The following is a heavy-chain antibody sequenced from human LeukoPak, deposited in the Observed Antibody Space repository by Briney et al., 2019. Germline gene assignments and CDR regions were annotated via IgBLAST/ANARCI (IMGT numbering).Heavy chain of an antibody. V-gene: IGHV3-23*01. CDR2: ISGSGGST. Sequence: GGSLRLSCAASGFTFSSYAMSWVRQAPGKGLEWVSAISGSGGSTYYADSVKGRFTISRDNSKNTLYLQMNSLRAEDTAVYYCARDCSSTSCYGRAAFDIWGQGTMVTVSS. CDR1: GFTFSSYA. J-gene: IGHJ3*02. D-gene: IGHD2-2*01. CDR3: ARDCSSTSCYGRAAFDI.